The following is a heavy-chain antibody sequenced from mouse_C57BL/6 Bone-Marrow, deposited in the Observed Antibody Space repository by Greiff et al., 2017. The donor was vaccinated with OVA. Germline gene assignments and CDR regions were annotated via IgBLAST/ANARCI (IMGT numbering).Heavy chain of an antibody. V-gene: IGHV1-63*01. Sequence: QVQLQQSGAELVRPGTSVKMSCKASGYTFTNYWIGWAKQRPGHGLEWIGDIYPGGGYTNYNEKFKGKATLTADKSSSTAYMQFSSLTSEDSAIYYCARWVLLAMDYWGQGTSVTVSS. J-gene: IGHJ4*01. CDR2: IYPGGGYT. D-gene: IGHD2-3*01. CDR3: ARWVLLAMDY. CDR1: GYTFTNYW.